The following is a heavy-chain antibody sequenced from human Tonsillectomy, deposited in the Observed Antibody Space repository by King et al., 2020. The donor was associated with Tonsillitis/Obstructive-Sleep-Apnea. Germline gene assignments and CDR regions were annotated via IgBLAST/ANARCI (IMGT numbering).Heavy chain of an antibody. CDR1: TFTFSNYA. D-gene: IGHD3-10*01. CDR3: ARPYLVGDWDAFDI. CDR2: ISYDGSNK. J-gene: IGHJ3*02. V-gene: IGHV3-30-3*01. Sequence: VQLVESGGAVVQPGKSLRLSCTAPTFTFSNYAMHWVRQAPGKGLEWVAVISYDGSNKYYADSVKGRFTISRDNSKNTLYLQMNSLRAEDTAVYYCARPYLVGDWDAFDIWGQGTMVTVSS.